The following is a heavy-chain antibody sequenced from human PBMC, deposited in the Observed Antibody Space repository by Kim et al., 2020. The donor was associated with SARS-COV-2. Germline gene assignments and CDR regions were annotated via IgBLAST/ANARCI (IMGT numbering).Heavy chain of an antibody. CDR2: IWYDGSNK. CDR1: GFTFSSYG. J-gene: IGHJ6*02. Sequence: GGSLRLSCAASGFTFSSYGMHWVRQAPGKGLEWVAVIWYDGSNKYYADSVKGRFTISRDNSKNTLYLQMNSLRVEDTAVYYCARDLSPYYGMDVWGQGTTVTVSS. CDR3: ARDLSPYYGMDV. V-gene: IGHV3-33*01.